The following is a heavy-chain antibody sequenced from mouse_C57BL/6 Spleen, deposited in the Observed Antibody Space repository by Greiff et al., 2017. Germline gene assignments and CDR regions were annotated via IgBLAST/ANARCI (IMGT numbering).Heavy chain of an antibody. Sequence: QVQLQQPGAELVKPGASVKLSCKASGYTFTSYWMQWVKQRPGQGLEWIGEIDPSDRYTNYNQKFKGKATLPVDTSSSTAYMQLSSLTSEDSAVYYCARGDYSNYEDAMDYWGQGTSVTVSS. CDR1: GYTFTSYW. CDR2: IDPSDRYT. V-gene: IGHV1-50*01. D-gene: IGHD2-5*01. J-gene: IGHJ4*01. CDR3: ARGDYSNYEDAMDY.